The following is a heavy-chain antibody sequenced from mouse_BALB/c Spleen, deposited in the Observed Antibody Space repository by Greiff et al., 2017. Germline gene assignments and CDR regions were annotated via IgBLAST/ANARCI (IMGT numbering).Heavy chain of an antibody. J-gene: IGHJ4*01. V-gene: IGHV5-12-2*01. D-gene: IGHD2-3*01. CDR2: ISNGGGST. CDR1: GFTFSSYT. Sequence: EVQVVESGGGLVQPGGSLKLSCAASGFTFSSYTMSWVRQTPEKRLEWVAYISNGGGSTYYPDTVKGRFTISRDNAKNTLYLQMSSLKSEDTAMYYCARRDGYYPSYYAMDYWGQGTSVTVSS. CDR3: ARRDGYYPSYYAMDY.